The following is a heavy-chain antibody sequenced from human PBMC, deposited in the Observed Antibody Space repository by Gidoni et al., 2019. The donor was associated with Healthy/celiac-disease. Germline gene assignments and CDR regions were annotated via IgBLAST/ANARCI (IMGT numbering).Heavy chain of an antibody. Sequence: EVQLLESGGGLVQPGGSLRLSCAASGFNFSSYAMSWVRQAPGKGLELVSAISGSGGSTYYVDSVKGRFTISRDKSKNTLYLQMNSLRAEDTAVYYCAKEGVVYSGYEGYFDYWGQGTLVTVSS. D-gene: IGHD5-12*01. J-gene: IGHJ4*02. CDR1: GFNFSSYA. V-gene: IGHV3-23*01. CDR3: AKEGVVYSGYEGYFDY. CDR2: ISGSGGST.